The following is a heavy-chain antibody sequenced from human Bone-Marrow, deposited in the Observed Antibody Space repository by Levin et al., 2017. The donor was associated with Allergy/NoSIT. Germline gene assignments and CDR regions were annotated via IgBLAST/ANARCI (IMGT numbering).Heavy chain of an antibody. CDR3: ARSRIAVAGMSGYYFDY. D-gene: IGHD6-19*01. CDR1: GFTFSSYA. Sequence: GESLKISCAASGFTFSSYAMHWVRQAPGKGLEWVAVISYDGSNKYYADSVKGRFTISRDNSKNTLYLQMNSLRAEDTAVYYCARSRIAVAGMSGYYFDYWGQGTLVTVSS. CDR2: ISYDGSNK. J-gene: IGHJ4*02. V-gene: IGHV3-30-3*01.